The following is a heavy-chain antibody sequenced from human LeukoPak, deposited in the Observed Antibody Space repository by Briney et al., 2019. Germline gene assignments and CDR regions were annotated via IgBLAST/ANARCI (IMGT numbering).Heavy chain of an antibody. D-gene: IGHD3-3*01. V-gene: IGHV3-23*01. Sequence: GGSLRLSCAVSGFTFSSEGMSWVRQAPGKGLEWVSSISSSGGSTYYADSVKGRFTISRDNSKNTLYLQMNSLRAEDTAVYYCAKSSYDFWSGYYPFDYWGQGTLVTVSS. CDR3: AKSSYDFWSGYYPFDY. CDR1: GFTFSSEG. CDR2: ISSSGGST. J-gene: IGHJ4*02.